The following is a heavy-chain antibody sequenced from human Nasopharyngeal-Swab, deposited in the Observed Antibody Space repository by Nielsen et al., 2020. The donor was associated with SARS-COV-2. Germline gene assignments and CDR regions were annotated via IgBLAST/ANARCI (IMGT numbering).Heavy chain of an antibody. D-gene: IGHD4-23*01. J-gene: IGHJ1*01. V-gene: IGHV7-4-1*02. CDR3: ASHMTTMVIPH. CDR2: INTNTGNP. Sequence: ASVKVSCKASGYTFTRYAMYWVRQAPGQGLEWMGWINTNTGNPTYAQGFTGRFVFSLDTSVSTAYLQISSLKAEDTAVYYCASHMTTMVIPHWGQGTLVTVSS. CDR1: GYTFTRYA.